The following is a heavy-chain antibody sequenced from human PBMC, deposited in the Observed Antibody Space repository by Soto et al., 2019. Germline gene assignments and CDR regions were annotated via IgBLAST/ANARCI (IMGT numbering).Heavy chain of an antibody. D-gene: IGHD2-2*02. J-gene: IGHJ3*02. Sequence: GESPKISCAASGFTFSSYAMSWVRQAPGKGLEWVSAISGSGGSTYYADSVKGRFTISRDNSKNTLYLQMNSLRADDTSVYYCAKYRDIVLVPAAIAFDIWGQGTMVTVSS. V-gene: IGHV3-23*01. CDR2: ISGSGGST. CDR3: AKYRDIVLVPAAIAFDI. CDR1: GFTFSSYA.